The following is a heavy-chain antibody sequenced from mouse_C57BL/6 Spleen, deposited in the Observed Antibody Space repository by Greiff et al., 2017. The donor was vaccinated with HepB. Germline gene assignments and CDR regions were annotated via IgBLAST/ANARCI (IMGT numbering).Heavy chain of an antibody. CDR2: FYPGSGSI. Sequence: QVQLQQSGAELVKPGASVKLSCKASGYTFTEYTIHWVKQRSGQGLEWIGWFYPGSGSIKYNEKFKDKATLTADKSSSTVYMELSRLTAEDSAVYFCARHEDKGWLRREGAMDYWGQGTSVTVSS. V-gene: IGHV1-62-2*01. J-gene: IGHJ4*01. CDR1: GYTFTEYT. D-gene: IGHD2-2*01. CDR3: ARHEDKGWLRREGAMDY.